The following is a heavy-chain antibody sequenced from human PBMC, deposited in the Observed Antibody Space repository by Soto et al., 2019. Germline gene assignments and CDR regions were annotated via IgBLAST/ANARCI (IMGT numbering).Heavy chain of an antibody. CDR1: GFTFSSYA. V-gene: IGHV3-23*01. CDR3: AKCGHIVGGTFDP. D-gene: IGHD2-21*01. J-gene: IGHJ5*02. Sequence: EVQLLESGGGLVQPGGSLRLSCAASGFTFSSYAMSWVRQAPGKGLEWVSAISGSGGSTYYAVSVKGRFTISRDNSKNTLYLKMDSVRAEDTDVCYCAKCGHIVGGTFDPWGQGTLVTVSS. CDR2: ISGSGGST.